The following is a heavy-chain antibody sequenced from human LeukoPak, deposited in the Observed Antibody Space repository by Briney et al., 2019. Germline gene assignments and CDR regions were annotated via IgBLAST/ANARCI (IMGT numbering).Heavy chain of an antibody. Sequence: PSETLSLTCTVSGGSISSYYWSWIRQSPGKGLEWIGYIYYTGYTNYNPSLTSRVTISLDTSKNQFSLKLSSVTAADTAVYYCARSSGYSRFDPWGQGTLVTVSS. V-gene: IGHV4-59*01. J-gene: IGHJ5*02. D-gene: IGHD3-22*01. CDR3: ARSSGYSRFDP. CDR2: IYYTGYT. CDR1: GGSISSYY.